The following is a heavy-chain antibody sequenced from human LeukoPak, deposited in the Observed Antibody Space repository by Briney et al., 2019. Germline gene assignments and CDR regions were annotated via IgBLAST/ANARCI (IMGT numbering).Heavy chain of an antibody. J-gene: IGHJ4*02. CDR2: IYWDDDK. CDR3: AQGQDVWFGEFIGVIY. CDR1: GFSLRTSGVG. Sequence: SGPTLVKPTQTLTLTRTFSGFSLRTSGVGVGWIRQPPGKALEWLALIYWDDDKRYSPSLKSRLTITKDTSKNQVVLTMTNMDPVDTATYYCAQGQDVWFGEFIGVIYWGQGTLVTVSS. V-gene: IGHV2-5*02. D-gene: IGHD3-10*01.